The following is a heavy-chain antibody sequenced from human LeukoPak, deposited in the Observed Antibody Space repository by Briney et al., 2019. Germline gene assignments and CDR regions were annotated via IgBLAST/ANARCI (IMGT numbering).Heavy chain of an antibody. CDR3: ARPNYYDSSGYYGFDY. CDR2: IYPGDSDT. CDR1: GYSFTSYR. J-gene: IGHJ4*02. V-gene: IGHV5-51*01. D-gene: IGHD3-22*01. Sequence: AESLKISCEGSGYSFTSYRIGWVRQMPGKGLEWMGIIYPGDSDTRYSPSFQGQVTISADKSISTAYLQWSSLKASDTAMYYCARPNYYDSSGYYGFDYWGQGTLVTVSS.